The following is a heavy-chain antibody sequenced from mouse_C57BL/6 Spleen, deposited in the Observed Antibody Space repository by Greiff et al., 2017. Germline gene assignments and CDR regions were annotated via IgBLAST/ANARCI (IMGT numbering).Heavy chain of an antibody. D-gene: IGHD1-1*01. CDR3: ASSYYYGSTSYWYFDV. J-gene: IGHJ1*03. V-gene: IGHV1-61*01. CDR2: IYPSDSET. Sequence: VQLQQSGAELVRPGSSVKLSCKASGYTFTSYWMDWVKQRPGQGLEWIGNIYPSDSETHYNQKFKDKATLTVDKSSSTASMQLSSLTSEDSAVYYCASSYYYGSTSYWYFDVWGTGTTVTVSS. CDR1: GYTFTSYW.